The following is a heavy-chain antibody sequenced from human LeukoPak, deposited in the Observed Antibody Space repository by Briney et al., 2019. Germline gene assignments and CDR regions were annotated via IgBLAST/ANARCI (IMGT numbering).Heavy chain of an antibody. V-gene: IGHV3-48*03. D-gene: IGHD6-13*01. CDR2: ISSSGSTI. Sequence: PGGSLRLSCAASGFTFSSYVMNWVRQAPGKGLEWVSYISSSGSTIYYADSMRGRFTISRDNAKNSLYLQMNSLKPEDTAVYYCARVAEAAAFDSWGQGTLVTVSS. CDR3: ARVAEAAAFDS. CDR1: GFTFSSYV. J-gene: IGHJ4*02.